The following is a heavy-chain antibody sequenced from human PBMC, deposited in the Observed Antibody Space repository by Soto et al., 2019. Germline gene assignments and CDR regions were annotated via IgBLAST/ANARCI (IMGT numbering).Heavy chain of an antibody. CDR1: GFTFSSFA. CDR3: AKTRGAMIYAISVYSMDV. Sequence: EVQLLESGGGLVQPGGSLRLSCAASGFTFSSFALNWVRQAPGKGLEWVSIISGSADSTFYADSVKGRFTISRDNSKNMPYLQINSLRAEDTAVYYCAKTRGAMIYAISVYSMDVWGQGTTVTVSS. CDR2: ISGSADST. D-gene: IGHD2-8*01. V-gene: IGHV3-23*01. J-gene: IGHJ6*02.